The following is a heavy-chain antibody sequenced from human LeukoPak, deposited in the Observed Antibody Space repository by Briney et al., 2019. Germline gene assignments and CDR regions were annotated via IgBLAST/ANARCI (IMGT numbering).Heavy chain of an antibody. CDR2: IYYSGST. J-gene: IGHJ4*02. V-gene: IGHV4-39*07. CDR1: GGSISSSSYY. CDR3: AREVVVPAAIVREDY. Sequence: SETLSLTCTVSGGSISSSSYYWGWIRQPPGKGLEWIGSIYYSGSTYYNPSLKSRVTISVDTSKNQFSLKLSSVTAADTAVYYCAREVVVPAAIVREDYWGREPWSPSPQ. D-gene: IGHD2-2*02.